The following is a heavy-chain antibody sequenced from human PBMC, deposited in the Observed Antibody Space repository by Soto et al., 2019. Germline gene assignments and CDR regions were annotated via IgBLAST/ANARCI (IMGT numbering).Heavy chain of an antibody. CDR1: GFTFGDYA. CDR3: TRLRIMITFGGVIVHYYCYGMDV. Sequence: GGSLRLSCTASGFTFGDYAMSWFRQAPGKGLEWVGFIRSKAYGGTTEYAASVKGRFTISRDDSKSIAYLQMNSLKTEDTAVYYCTRLRIMITFGGVIVHYYCYGMDVWGQGTTVTVSS. V-gene: IGHV3-49*03. CDR2: IRSKAYGGTT. D-gene: IGHD3-16*02. J-gene: IGHJ6*02.